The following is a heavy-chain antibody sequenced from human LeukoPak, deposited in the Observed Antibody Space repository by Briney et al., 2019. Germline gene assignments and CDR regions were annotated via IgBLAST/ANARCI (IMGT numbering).Heavy chain of an antibody. V-gene: IGHV3-21*01. CDR2: ITRGSTHI. J-gene: IGHJ4*02. CDR1: GFSFRDYG. CDR3: ARRALGGTGYFFAY. D-gene: IGHD3/OR15-3a*01. Sequence: PGGSLRLSCTTSGFSFRDYGITWVRQAPGKGLEWVSAITRGSTHIYYADSLNGRFTISGDHSTNSVLLQMNSLRVDNTAVYYCARRALGGTGYFFAYWGPGTLVTVSS.